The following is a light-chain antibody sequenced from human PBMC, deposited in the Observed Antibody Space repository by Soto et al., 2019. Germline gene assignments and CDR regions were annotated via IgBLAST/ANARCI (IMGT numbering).Light chain of an antibody. J-gene: IGKJ3*01. CDR3: QQYNSYPLT. CDR1: QSISSW. V-gene: IGKV1-5*03. CDR2: KAS. Sequence: DIQMTQSPSTLSASVGDRVTITCRASQSISSWLAWYQQKPGKAPKVLIYKASSLESGVPSRFSGSGSGTEFTLTISSLQPDDFATYYCQQYNSYPLTLGPGTKVEI.